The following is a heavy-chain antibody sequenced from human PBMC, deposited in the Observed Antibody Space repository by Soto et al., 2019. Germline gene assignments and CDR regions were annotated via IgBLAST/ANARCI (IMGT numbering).Heavy chain of an antibody. D-gene: IGHD3-10*01. CDR2: MNPNSGNT. Sequence: ASVKVSCKASGYTFTSYDINWVRQATGQGLEWMGWMNPNSGNTGYAQKFQGRVTMTRNTSISTAYMELSSLRSEDTAVYYCARGGVFFFAAPTNPFDYWGQGTLVTLL. CDR3: ARGGVFFFAAPTNPFDY. V-gene: IGHV1-8*01. CDR1: GYTFTSYD. J-gene: IGHJ4*02.